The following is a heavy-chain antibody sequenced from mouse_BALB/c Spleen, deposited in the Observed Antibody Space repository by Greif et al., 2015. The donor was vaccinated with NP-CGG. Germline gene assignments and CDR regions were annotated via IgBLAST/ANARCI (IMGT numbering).Heavy chain of an antibody. CDR1: GFTFSSYA. Sequence: EVMLVESGGGLVRPGGSLKLSCAASGFTFSSYAMSWVRQSPEKRLEWVAEISSGGSYTYYPDTVTGRFTISRDNAKNALYLEMSSLRSEDTAMYCCARYDGYAMDYWGQGSSVTVSS. CDR3: ARYDGYAMDY. J-gene: IGHJ4*01. D-gene: IGHD2-12*01. CDR2: ISSGGSYT. V-gene: IGHV5-9-4*01.